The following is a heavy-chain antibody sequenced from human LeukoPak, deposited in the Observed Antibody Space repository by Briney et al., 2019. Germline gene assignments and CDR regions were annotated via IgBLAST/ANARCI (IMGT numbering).Heavy chain of an antibody. CDR3: ARDWAYVSFDY. D-gene: IGHD3-16*01. J-gene: IGHJ4*02. CDR1: GFTFSSYW. V-gene: IGHV3-7*03. Sequence: GGSLRLSCAASGFTFSSYWMSWVRQAPGKGLEWVANIKQDGSEKYYVDSVEGRFTISRDNAKNSLYLQMNSLRAEDTAVYYCARDWAYVSFDYWGQGTLVTVSS. CDR2: IKQDGSEK.